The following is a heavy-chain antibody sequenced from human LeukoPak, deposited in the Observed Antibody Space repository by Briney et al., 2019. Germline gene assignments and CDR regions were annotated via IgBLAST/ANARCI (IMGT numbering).Heavy chain of an antibody. Sequence: PGGSLRLSCAASGFTFSDYYMSWVRHAPGKGLERVSSISGSGGSTYYADSVKGRFTISRDNSKDTLYLQMNGLRAEDTAVYYCAKSIAAAGIPPKDYSGQGTLVTVSS. V-gene: IGHV3-23*01. CDR3: AKSIAAAGIPPKDY. CDR2: ISGSGGST. D-gene: IGHD6-13*01. CDR1: GFTFSDYY. J-gene: IGHJ4*02.